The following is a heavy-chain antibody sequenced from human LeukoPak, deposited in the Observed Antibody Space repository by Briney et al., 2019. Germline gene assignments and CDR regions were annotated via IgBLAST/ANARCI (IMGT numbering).Heavy chain of an antibody. J-gene: IGHJ4*02. CDR2: IYSAGNT. V-gene: IGHV3-53*01. CDR3: ARDYGSGTYYSDY. CDR1: GFIVGSSY. D-gene: IGHD3-10*01. Sequence: GGSLRLSCAASGFIVGSSYMSWVRQAPGKGLERVSVIYSAGNTYYADSVRGRFTISRDNSKNTLYLQMNSLRAEDTAVYYCARDYGSGTYYSDYWGQGTLVTVSS.